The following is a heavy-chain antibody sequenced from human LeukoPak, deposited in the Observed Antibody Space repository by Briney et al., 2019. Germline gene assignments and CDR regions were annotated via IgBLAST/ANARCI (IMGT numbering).Heavy chain of an antibody. CDR3: ARVYRVRGRSLKTYYFDY. V-gene: IGHV4-34*01. D-gene: IGHD3-10*01. Sequence: SSETLSLTCTVSGGSISSYYWSWIRQPAGKGLEWIGEINHSGSTNYNPSLKSRVTISVDTSKNQFSLKLSSVTAADTAVYYCARVYRVRGRSLKTYYFDYWGQGTLVTVSS. CDR1: GGSISSYY. J-gene: IGHJ4*02. CDR2: INHSGST.